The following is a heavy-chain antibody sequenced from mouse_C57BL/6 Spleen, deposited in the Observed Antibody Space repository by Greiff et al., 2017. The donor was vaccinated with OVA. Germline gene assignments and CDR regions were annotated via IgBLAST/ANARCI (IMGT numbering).Heavy chain of an antibody. V-gene: IGHV3-6*01. Sequence: EVQLVESGPGLVKPSQSLSLTCSVTGYSITSGYYWNWIRQFPGNKLEWMGYISYDGSNNYNPSLKNRISITRDTSKNQFFLKLNSVTTEDTATYYCARGATMVTTFDVWGTGTTVTVSS. CDR1: GYSITSGYY. CDR3: ARGATMVTTFDV. D-gene: IGHD2-2*01. J-gene: IGHJ1*03. CDR2: ISYDGSN.